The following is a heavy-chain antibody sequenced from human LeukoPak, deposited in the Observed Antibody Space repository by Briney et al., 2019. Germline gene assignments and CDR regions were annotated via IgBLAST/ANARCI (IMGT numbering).Heavy chain of an antibody. J-gene: IGHJ4*02. CDR3: ARKDGYSSSWSFDY. D-gene: IGHD6-13*01. V-gene: IGHV3-11*01. CDR1: GFAFSDYY. CDR2: ISSSGSTT. Sequence: NPGGSLRLSCAASGFAFSDYYMNWIRQAPGKGLEWVSSISSSGSTTNYADSAKGRFTISRDNAKNSLYLQMNSLRAEDTAVYYCARKDGYSSSWSFDYWGQGTLVTVSS.